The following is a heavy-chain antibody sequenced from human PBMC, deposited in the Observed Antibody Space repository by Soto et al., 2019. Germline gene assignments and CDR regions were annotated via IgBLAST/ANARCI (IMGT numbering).Heavy chain of an antibody. CDR1: GGSIRSNNW. D-gene: IGHD1-26*01. J-gene: IGHJ4*02. V-gene: IGHV4-4*02. CDR2: IFHSGST. CDR3: ARVYSGSYSDY. Sequence: QVQLQESGPGLVKPSGTLSLTCAVSGGSIRSNNWWSWVRQPPGKGLEWIGEIFHSGSTNYNPSLKTRVTISVDNSKNQFSLKLSSVTAADTAVYYCARVYSGSYSDYWGQGTLVTVSS.